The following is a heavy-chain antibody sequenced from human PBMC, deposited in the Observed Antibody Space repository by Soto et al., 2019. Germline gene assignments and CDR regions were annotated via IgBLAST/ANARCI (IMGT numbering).Heavy chain of an antibody. D-gene: IGHD3-10*01. CDR1: GGSLSSYE. Sequence: XTLSLPCTVSGGSLSSYEWSWIRQPPGKGLELIGYIYYSGSTNYNPSLKSRFTISVDTSKNQFYLKLSSLTDADTAVYYCAQSGSGVIYWGQGTLGTVSS. CDR2: IYYSGST. CDR3: AQSGSGVIY. V-gene: IGHV4-59*01. J-gene: IGHJ4*02.